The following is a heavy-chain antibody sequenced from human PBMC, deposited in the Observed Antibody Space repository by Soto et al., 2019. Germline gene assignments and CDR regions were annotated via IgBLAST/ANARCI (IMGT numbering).Heavy chain of an antibody. D-gene: IGHD6-13*01. CDR2: IFSSGST. V-gene: IGHV4-4*07. J-gene: IGHJ6*02. Sequence: SETLSLTCTVSGGSITDYSWVWIRQPAGKGLEWIGRIFSSGSTNYNPSLKGRITMSLDTSKNQFSLKLNSATAADTAVYYCSRYSSNWFQTEGMDVWGQGTTVTVSS. CDR3: SRYSSNWFQTEGMDV. CDR1: GGSITDYS.